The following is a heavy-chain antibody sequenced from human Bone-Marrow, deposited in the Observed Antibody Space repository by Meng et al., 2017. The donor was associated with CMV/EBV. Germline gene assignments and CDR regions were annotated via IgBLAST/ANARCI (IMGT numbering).Heavy chain of an antibody. J-gene: IGHJ4*02. V-gene: IGHV3-21*01. D-gene: IGHD3-22*01. CDR2: ISSSSSYI. CDR3: ARDPGSGYLSPFDY. CDR1: GFTFDDYG. Sequence: GGSLRLSCAASGFTFDDYGMSWVRQAPGKGLVWVSSISSSSSYIYYADSVKGRFTISRDNAKNSLYLQMNSLRAEDTAVYYCARDPGSGYLSPFDYWGQGTLVTVSS.